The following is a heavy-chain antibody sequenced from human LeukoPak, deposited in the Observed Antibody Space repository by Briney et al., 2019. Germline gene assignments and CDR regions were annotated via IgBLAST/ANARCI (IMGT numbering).Heavy chain of an antibody. V-gene: IGHV4-59*01. CDR1: GGSISSYY. Sequence: SETLFLTCTVSGGSISSYYWSWIRQPPGKGLEWIGYIYYSGSTNYNPSLKSRVTISVDTSKNQFSLKLSSVTAADTAVYYCAGTYSSGWYAPFDYWGQGTLVTVSS. J-gene: IGHJ4*02. CDR3: AGTYSSGWYAPFDY. D-gene: IGHD6-19*01. CDR2: IYYSGST.